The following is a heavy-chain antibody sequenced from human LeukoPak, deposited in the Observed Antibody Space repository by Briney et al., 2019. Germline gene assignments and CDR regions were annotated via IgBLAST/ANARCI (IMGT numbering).Heavy chain of an antibody. Sequence: NASETLSLTCAVSGYSISSGYYWGWIRQPPGKGLEWIGTIYHSGSTYYNPSLKSRATISVDTSKNQFSLKLSSVTAADMAVYYCAREGSGGSCYDWGQGTLVTVSS. CDR2: IYHSGST. J-gene: IGHJ4*02. CDR1: GYSISSGYY. V-gene: IGHV4-38-2*02. CDR3: AREGSGGSCYD. D-gene: IGHD2-15*01.